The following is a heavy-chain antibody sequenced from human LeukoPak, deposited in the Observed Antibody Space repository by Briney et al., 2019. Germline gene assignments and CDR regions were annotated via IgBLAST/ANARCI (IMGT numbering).Heavy chain of an antibody. CDR2: IYVTGST. V-gene: IGHV4-4*07. J-gene: IGHJ5*02. D-gene: IGHD1-7*01. Sequence: PSETLSLTCSVSGGSIGSHYWSWIRQPAGKALEWIGRIYVTGSTTYNPSLESRVTMSLDTSKNHFSLKLRSVTAADTAVYYCARDSGTTGEVKFDPWGQGTLVTVSS. CDR1: GGSIGSHY. CDR3: ARDSGTTGEVKFDP.